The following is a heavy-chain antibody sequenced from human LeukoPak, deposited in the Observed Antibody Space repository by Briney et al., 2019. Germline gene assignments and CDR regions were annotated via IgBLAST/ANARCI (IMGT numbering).Heavy chain of an antibody. CDR3: ARLSSDGATYFDY. CDR1: GGSISSYY. CDR2: IYASGNT. D-gene: IGHD2-15*01. V-gene: IGHV4-4*07. J-gene: IGHJ4*02. Sequence: SETLSLTCTVSGGSISSYYWSWVRQPAGKGLEWIGRIYASGNTNYNPSLKSRVTISIDTSKNQFSLKLSSVTAADTAVYYCARLSSDGATYFDYWGQGTLVTVSS.